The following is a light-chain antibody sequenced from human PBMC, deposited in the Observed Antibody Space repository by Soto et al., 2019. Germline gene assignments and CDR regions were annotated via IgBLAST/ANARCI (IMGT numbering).Light chain of an antibody. CDR3: QSYDSSLGGHVV. J-gene: IGLJ2*01. Sequence: SVLTQPPSVSGAPGQRVTISCTGSSSNIGAGYDVHWYQQLPGTAPKLLIYGNSNRPSGVPDRFSGSKSGTSASLAITGLQAEDEADYYCQSYDSSLGGHVVFGGGTKRTV. CDR1: SSNIGAGYD. V-gene: IGLV1-40*01. CDR2: GNS.